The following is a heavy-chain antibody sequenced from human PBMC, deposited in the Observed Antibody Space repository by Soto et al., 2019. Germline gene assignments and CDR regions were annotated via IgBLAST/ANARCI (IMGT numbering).Heavy chain of an antibody. CDR2: VSPPFRTS. D-gene: IGHD3-10*01. Sequence: QVQLVQSGAEVKKPGSSVKVSCKTSVGSFNNNGIGWVRQAPGHGLEWMGGVSPPFRTSNYARKLQGRISITADASTGTVNMELSSLTYEDTAQYYYARVVDYGSGSYTHYVMVVRGQGTTVTVAS. V-gene: IGHV1-69*01. CDR1: VGSFNNNG. CDR3: ARVVDYGSGSYTHYVMVV. J-gene: IGHJ6*01.